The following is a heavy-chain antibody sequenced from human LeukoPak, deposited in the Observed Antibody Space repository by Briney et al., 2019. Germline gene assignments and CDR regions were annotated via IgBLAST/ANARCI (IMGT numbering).Heavy chain of an antibody. CDR1: LFTFCIYA. J-gene: IGHJ4*02. CDR2: ISGSGGGT. Sequence: GGSLRLSCAASLFTFCIYAMTGVRQAPGKGLEWVSGISGSGGGTYFADSVKGRFTISRDNSQNTVTPQMNNLRVDDTAIYYCARLAWNDGPDYFDYWGQGTLVTVSS. D-gene: IGHD1-1*01. CDR3: ARLAWNDGPDYFDY. V-gene: IGHV3-23*01.